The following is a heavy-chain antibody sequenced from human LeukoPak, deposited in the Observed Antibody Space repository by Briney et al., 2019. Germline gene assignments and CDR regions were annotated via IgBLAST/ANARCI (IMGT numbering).Heavy chain of an antibody. CDR1: GFTFSSYA. Sequence: PGGSLRLSCAASGFTFSSYAMSWVRQAPGKGLELVSAISGSGGSTYYADSVKGRFTISRDNSKNTLYLQMNSLRAEDTAVYYCAKDLEMATISDVGAFDIWGQGTMVTVSS. D-gene: IGHD5-24*01. CDR3: AKDLEMATISDVGAFDI. CDR2: ISGSGGST. J-gene: IGHJ3*02. V-gene: IGHV3-23*01.